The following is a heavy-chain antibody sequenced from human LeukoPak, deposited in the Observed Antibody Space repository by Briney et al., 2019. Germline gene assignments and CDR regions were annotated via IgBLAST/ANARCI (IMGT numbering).Heavy chain of an antibody. CDR2: IIPIFGTA. CDR3: ARAAEYGSTPDY. D-gene: IGHD3-10*01. V-gene: IGHV1-69*05. Sequence: SVKVSCKASGGTFSSYAISWVRQAPGQGLEWMGRIIPIFGTANYAQKFQGRVTITTDESTSTAYMELSSLRSEDTAVYYCARAAEYGSTPDYWGQGTLVTVSS. J-gene: IGHJ4*02. CDR1: GGTFSSYA.